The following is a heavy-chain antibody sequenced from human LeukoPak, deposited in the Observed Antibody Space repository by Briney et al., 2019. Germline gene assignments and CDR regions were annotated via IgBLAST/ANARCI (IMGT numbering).Heavy chain of an antibody. J-gene: IGHJ3*02. D-gene: IGHD3-3*01. Sequence: GGSLRLSCAASGFTVSRNYMNWVRQAPGKGLEWVSLLSSTGNTSYADSVKGRFTISRHNSKNTLYLQVDSLRPEDTAMYYCARWRPIDAFDIWGQGTMVIVSS. V-gene: IGHV3-53*04. CDR2: LSSTGNT. CDR1: GFTVSRNY. CDR3: ARWRPIDAFDI.